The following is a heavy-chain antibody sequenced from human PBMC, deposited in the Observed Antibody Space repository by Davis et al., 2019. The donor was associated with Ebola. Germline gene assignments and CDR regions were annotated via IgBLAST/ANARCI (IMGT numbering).Heavy chain of an antibody. J-gene: IGHJ6*02. V-gene: IGHV1-18*01. Sequence: ASVKVSCKASGYTFTSYGISWVRQAPGQGLEWMGWIGAYNGNTNYAQKLQGRVTMTTDTSTRTAYMELRSLRSDDTAVYYCARRGGGGYDLVNYYYYGMDVWGQGTTVTVSS. CDR2: IGAYNGNT. CDR3: ARRGGGGYDLVNYYYYGMDV. CDR1: GYTFTSYG. D-gene: IGHD5-12*01.